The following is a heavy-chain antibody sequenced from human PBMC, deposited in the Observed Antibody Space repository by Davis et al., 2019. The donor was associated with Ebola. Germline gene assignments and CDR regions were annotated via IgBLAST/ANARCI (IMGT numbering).Heavy chain of an antibody. J-gene: IGHJ4*02. CDR3: ARWRKWELLSTDY. V-gene: IGHV1-18*04. Sequence: ASVKVSCKASGYTFTSYGITWVRQAPGQGLEWMGWINPHNGNTNYAQNVQGRVTMTTDTSTSTAYMELRSLRSDDTAVYYCARWRKWELLSTDYWGQGTLVTVSS. CDR2: INPHNGNT. CDR1: GYTFTSYG. D-gene: IGHD1-26*01.